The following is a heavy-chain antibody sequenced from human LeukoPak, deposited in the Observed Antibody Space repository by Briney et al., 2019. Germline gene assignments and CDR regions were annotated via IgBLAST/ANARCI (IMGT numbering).Heavy chain of an antibody. Sequence: GGSLRLSCAASGFTFSDYSMNWVRQAPGKGLEWISYVSISSGNTKYADSVKGRFTISGDKAKNSLYLQMNSLRVEDTAVYYCARDTKYAFDNWGQGTLVTVSS. V-gene: IGHV3-48*01. CDR1: GFTFSDYS. CDR2: VSISSGNT. D-gene: IGHD2-2*01. J-gene: IGHJ4*02. CDR3: ARDTKYAFDN.